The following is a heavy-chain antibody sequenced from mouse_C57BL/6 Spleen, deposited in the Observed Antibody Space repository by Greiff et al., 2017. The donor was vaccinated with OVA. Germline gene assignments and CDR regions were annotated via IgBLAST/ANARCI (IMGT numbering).Heavy chain of an antibody. CDR1: GYAFSSSW. CDR3: AIYYYGSSYGGYAMDY. J-gene: IGHJ4*01. CDR2: IYPGDGDT. D-gene: IGHD1-1*01. Sequence: QVQLKESGPELVKPGASVKISCKASGYAFSSSWMNWVKQRPGKGLEWIGRIYPGDGDTNYNGKFKGKATLTADKSSSTAYMQLSSLTSEDSAVYFCAIYYYGSSYGGYAMDYWGQGTSVTVSS. V-gene: IGHV1-82*01.